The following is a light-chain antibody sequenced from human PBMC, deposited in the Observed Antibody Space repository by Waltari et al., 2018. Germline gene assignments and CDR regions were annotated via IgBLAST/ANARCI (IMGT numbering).Light chain of an antibody. CDR1: QNVRN. CDR2: DAS. V-gene: IGKV3-20*01. CDR3: QRSGLSPPLT. Sequence: EIVLTQSPATLSLSPGEGATLSCRTSQNVRNLAWYQQKPGQAPRLLIYDASTRVTGIPARFSGGGSGTDFTLTISRLEPAEFAVYYCQRSGLSPPLTFGGGTKVEIK. J-gene: IGKJ4*01.